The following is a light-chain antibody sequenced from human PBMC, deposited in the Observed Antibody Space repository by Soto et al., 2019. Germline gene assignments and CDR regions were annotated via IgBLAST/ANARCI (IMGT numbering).Light chain of an antibody. J-gene: IGKJ4*01. Sequence: DIQMTQSPSSVSASVGDRVTISCRASQNIGSRLAWYQQRPGKAPKLLVYGASSLQSGVPLRFGGRGYGTDVTLTISSLQPEDFATYYCQQGYSFPLTFGGGTKIEIK. V-gene: IGKV1-12*01. CDR1: QNIGSR. CDR2: GAS. CDR3: QQGYSFPLT.